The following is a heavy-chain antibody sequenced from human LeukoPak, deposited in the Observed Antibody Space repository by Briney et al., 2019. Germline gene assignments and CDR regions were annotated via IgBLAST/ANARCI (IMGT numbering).Heavy chain of an antibody. CDR2: INHSGST. CDR3: ARWWLVHQAFDY. J-gene: IGHJ4*02. CDR1: GGSFSGYY. Sequence: SETLSLTCAVYGGSFSGYYWSWIRQPPGKGLEWIGVINHSGSTNYNPSLKSRVTISVDTSKNQFSLKLSSATAADTAVYYCARWWLVHQAFDYWGQGTLVTVSS. V-gene: IGHV4-34*01. D-gene: IGHD6-19*01.